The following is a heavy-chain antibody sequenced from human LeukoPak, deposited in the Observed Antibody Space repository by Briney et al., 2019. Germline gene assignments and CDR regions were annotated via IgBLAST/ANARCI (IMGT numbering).Heavy chain of an antibody. CDR2: ISSRGNLI. Sequence: GGSLRLSCAASGFTFSDCYMSWIRQAPGKGLEWVSYISSRGNLIYYADSVKGRFTISRDTSKNTLYLQMNSPRAEDTAVYYCAKDMYYDSSGPVFDYWGQGTLVTVSS. CDR1: GFTFSDCY. CDR3: AKDMYYDSSGPVFDY. D-gene: IGHD3-22*01. V-gene: IGHV3-11*01. J-gene: IGHJ4*02.